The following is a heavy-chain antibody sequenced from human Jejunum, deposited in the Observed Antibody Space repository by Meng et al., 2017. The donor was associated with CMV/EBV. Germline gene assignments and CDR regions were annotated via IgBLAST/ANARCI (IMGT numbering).Heavy chain of an antibody. Sequence: AAGFTFSSYAMQWVRKAPGKGLEWVAVIPFDGNNEQYADSVKGRFTISRDNSKNTLYLQVNSLRLEDTGVYYCARGTGSGSWLIDSWGQGTLVTVSS. CDR2: IPFDGNNE. V-gene: IGHV3-30*04. J-gene: IGHJ4*02. CDR3: ARGTGSGSWLIDS. D-gene: IGHD6-13*01. CDR1: GFTFSSYA.